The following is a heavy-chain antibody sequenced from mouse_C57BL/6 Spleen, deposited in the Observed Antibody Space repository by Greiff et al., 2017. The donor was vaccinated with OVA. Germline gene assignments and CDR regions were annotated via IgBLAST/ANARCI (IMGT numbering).Heavy chain of an antibody. CDR1: GYAFSSYW. CDR3: ARWGLRQDFDY. CDR2: IYPGDGDT. D-gene: IGHD2-4*01. Sequence: QVQLQQSGAELVKPGASVKISCKASGYAFSSYWMNWVKQRPGKGLEWIGQIYPGDGDTNYNGKFKGKATLTADKSSSTAYMQLSSLTSEDSAVYFCARWGLRQDFDYWGQGTTLTVSS. J-gene: IGHJ2*01. V-gene: IGHV1-80*01.